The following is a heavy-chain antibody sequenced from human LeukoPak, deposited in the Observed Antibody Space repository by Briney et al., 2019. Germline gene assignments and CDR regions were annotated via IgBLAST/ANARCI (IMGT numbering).Heavy chain of an antibody. Sequence: PSETLSLTCTVSGGSISSYYWSWIRQPPGKELEWIGYIYYSGSTNYNPSLKSRVTISVDTSKNQFSLKLSSVTAADTAVYYCARHADSSGWYEYYFDYWGQGTLVTVSS. CDR2: IYYSGST. V-gene: IGHV4-59*08. D-gene: IGHD6-19*01. J-gene: IGHJ4*02. CDR1: GGSISSYY. CDR3: ARHADSSGWYEYYFDY.